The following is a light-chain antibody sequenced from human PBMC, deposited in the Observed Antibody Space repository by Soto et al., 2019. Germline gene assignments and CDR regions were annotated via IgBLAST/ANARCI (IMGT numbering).Light chain of an antibody. V-gene: IGKV1-39*01. J-gene: IGKJ2*01. CDR3: QQSYRTPYT. CDR1: QTISSY. CDR2: DAS. Sequence: DIQMTQYPSSLSASVGDRVTITCRASQTISSYLTWYQQKPGKAPELLIYDASSLQSGVPSRFSGSGSGTDFTLTISRRQTEDFATYYCQQSYRTPYTFGQGTELEI.